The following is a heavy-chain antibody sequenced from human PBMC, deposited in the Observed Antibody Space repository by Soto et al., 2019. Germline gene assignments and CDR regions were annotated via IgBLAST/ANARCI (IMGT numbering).Heavy chain of an antibody. V-gene: IGHV3-66*01. CDR2: IYSGDYT. CDR1: GFTVSSNY. D-gene: IGHD2-15*01. CDR3: ARGRGVVVAASGY. Sequence: EVQLVESGGALVQPGGSLRLSCAASGFTVSSNYMSWVRQAPGKGLEWVSVIYSGDYTYYADSVKGRFTISRDNSKNTLYLQMNSPRAEDTAVYYCARGRGVVVAASGYWGQGTLVTVSS. J-gene: IGHJ4*02.